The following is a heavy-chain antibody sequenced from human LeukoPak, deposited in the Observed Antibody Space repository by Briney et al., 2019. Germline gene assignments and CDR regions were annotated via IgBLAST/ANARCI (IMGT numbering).Heavy chain of an antibody. Sequence: PGGSLRLSCAASGFSFSSYWMKWVRQDPGKGLEWVANIKEDGSEKYYVDSVKGRFTISRDNAKNSLYLQMNSLRAEDTAVYYCARGGVRRGYYDYWGQGTLVTVSS. CDR3: ARGGVRRGYYDY. V-gene: IGHV3-7*01. J-gene: IGHJ4*02. D-gene: IGHD1-14*01. CDR2: IKEDGSEK. CDR1: GFSFSSYW.